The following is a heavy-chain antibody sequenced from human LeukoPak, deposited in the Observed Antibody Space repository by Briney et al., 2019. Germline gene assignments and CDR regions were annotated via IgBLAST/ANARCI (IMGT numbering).Heavy chain of an antibody. CDR3: ARGGSLAVAPHQYYFDY. V-gene: IGHV1-46*01. Sequence: GASVKVSCKTSGGTFSTSGISWVRQAPGQGLEWMGIINPSGGSTTYAQNFQGRVTMTRDTSTSAVYMELSSLRSEDTAVYYCARGGSLAVAPHQYYFDYWGQGTLVTVSS. CDR1: GGTFSTSG. D-gene: IGHD6-19*01. J-gene: IGHJ4*02. CDR2: INPSGGST.